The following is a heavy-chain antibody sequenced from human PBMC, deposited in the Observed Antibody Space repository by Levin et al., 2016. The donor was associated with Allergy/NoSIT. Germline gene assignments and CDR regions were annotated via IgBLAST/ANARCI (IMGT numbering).Heavy chain of an antibody. Sequence: GGSLRLSCAASGFTFSSYAMHWVRQAPGKGLEWVAVISYDGSNKYYADSVKGRFTISRDNSKNTLYLQMNSLRAEDTAVYYCARDPRVWGSYRPDAFDIWGQGTMVTVSS. J-gene: IGHJ3*02. V-gene: IGHV3-30-3*01. CDR2: ISYDGSNK. D-gene: IGHD3-16*02. CDR3: ARDPRVWGSYRPDAFDI. CDR1: GFTFSSYA.